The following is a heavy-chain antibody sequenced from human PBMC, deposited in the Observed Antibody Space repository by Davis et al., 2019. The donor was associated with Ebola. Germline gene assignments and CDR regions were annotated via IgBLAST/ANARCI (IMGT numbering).Heavy chain of an antibody. CDR2: IHYSGTA. Sequence: SETLSLTCIVSGGSLSGYYWSWMRQAPGKGLEWIGYIHYSGTARYNPSLESRVTLSVDTSKNEFSLKLRSVTAADTALYYCARETLKSGSYYDYWGQGTLVTVSS. D-gene: IGHD1-26*01. J-gene: IGHJ4*02. V-gene: IGHV4-59*01. CDR1: GGSLSGYY. CDR3: ARETLKSGSYYDY.